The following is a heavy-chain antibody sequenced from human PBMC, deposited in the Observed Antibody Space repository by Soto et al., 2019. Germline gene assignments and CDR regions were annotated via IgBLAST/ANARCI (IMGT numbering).Heavy chain of an antibody. CDR3: AKDKSVDDYGDYGYYYYYYMDV. D-gene: IGHD4-17*01. V-gene: IGHV3-23*01. CDR2: ISGSGGST. CDR1: GFTFSSYA. Sequence: GGSLRLSCAASGFTFSSYAMSWVRQAPGKGLEWVSAISGSGGSTYYADSVKGRFTISRDNSKNTLYLQMNSLRAEDTAVYYCAKDKSVDDYGDYGYYYYYYMDVWGKGTTVTVSS. J-gene: IGHJ6*03.